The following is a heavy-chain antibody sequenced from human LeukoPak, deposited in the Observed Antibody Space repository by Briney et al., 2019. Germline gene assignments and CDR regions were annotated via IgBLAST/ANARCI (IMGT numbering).Heavy chain of an antibody. J-gene: IGHJ3*02. CDR2: FNPNSGGA. V-gene: IGHV1-2*02. D-gene: IGHD6-19*01. CDR1: GYTFTGPY. CDR3: ANSDWSNDAFDT. Sequence: ASVKVSCKASGYTFTGPYIHWVRQAPGQGLEWMGWFNPNSGGANYAQRFQGRVTMTRDTSISIAYMEVSSLRSDDTAIYYCANSDWSNDAFDTWGQGTMVTVSP.